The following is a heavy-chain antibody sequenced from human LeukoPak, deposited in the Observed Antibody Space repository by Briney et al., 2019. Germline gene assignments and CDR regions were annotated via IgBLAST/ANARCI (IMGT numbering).Heavy chain of an antibody. V-gene: IGHV1-18*01. D-gene: IGHD1-26*01. Sequence: ASVKVSCKASGYTFTSYGISWVRQAPGQGLEWMGWISAYNGNTNYAQKLQGRVTMTTDTSTSTAYMELRSLRSDDTAVYYCARALSLRALGGFDPWGQGTLVTVSS. CDR2: ISAYNGNT. CDR3: ARALSLRALGGFDP. J-gene: IGHJ5*02. CDR1: GYTFTSYG.